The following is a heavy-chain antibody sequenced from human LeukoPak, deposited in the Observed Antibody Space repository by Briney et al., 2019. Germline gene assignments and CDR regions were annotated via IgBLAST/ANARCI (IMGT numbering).Heavy chain of an antibody. D-gene: IGHD4-23*01. CDR1: GYTFTSYS. J-gene: IGHJ4*02. CDR2: VNPSGGST. V-gene: IGHV1-46*01. Sequence: ASVKVSCKASGYTFTSYSMHWVRQAPGPGLEWMGIVNPSGGSTSYAQKFQDRVTMTRDTSTSTVYMELSSLRSEDTAVYYCARDPNGGHFDYWGQGTLVTVSS. CDR3: ARDPNGGHFDY.